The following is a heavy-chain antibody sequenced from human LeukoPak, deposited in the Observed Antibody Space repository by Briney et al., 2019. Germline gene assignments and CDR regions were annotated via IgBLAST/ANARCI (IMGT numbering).Heavy chain of an antibody. V-gene: IGHV1-69*13. J-gene: IGHJ3*02. CDR1: GGTFSSYA. Sequence: SVKVSCKASGGTFSSYAISWVRQAPGQGLEWMGGIIPIFGTANYAQKFQGRVTITADESTSTAYMELSSLRSEDTAVYYCARYRPRYCSSTSCYIADAFDIWGQGTMVTVSS. D-gene: IGHD2-2*02. CDR2: IIPIFGTA. CDR3: ARYRPRYCSSTSCYIADAFDI.